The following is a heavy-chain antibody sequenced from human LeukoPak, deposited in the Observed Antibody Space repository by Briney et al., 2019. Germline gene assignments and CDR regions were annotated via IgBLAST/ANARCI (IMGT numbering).Heavy chain of an antibody. CDR2: IREDGSEK. J-gene: IGHJ4*02. CDR1: GCIFSRYW. CDR3: AKEAQQLVTLGYFDY. Sequence: GGSLRLSCAASGCIFSRYWRRWVRQAPGRGLEGVATIREDGSEKYFVDSVKGRFTISRDNSKNTLSLQMNSQRAEDTAVYYCAKEAQQLVTLGYFDYWGQGTLVTVSS. D-gene: IGHD6-13*01. V-gene: IGHV3-7*03.